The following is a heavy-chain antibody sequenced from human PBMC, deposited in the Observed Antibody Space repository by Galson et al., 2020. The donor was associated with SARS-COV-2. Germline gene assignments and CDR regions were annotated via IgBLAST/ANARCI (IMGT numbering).Heavy chain of an antibody. CDR3: AREGLGYCSSTSCPSGNWFGP. D-gene: IGHD2-2*01. V-gene: IGHV4-61*02. CDR1: GGSINNGRYY. Sequence: ETSETLSLTCTVSGGSINNGRYYWSWIRQPAGKGLAWIGRIFSSGSPYYNPSLKSRVTMSVNTSKNQFSLKLSSVTAADTAVYYCAREGLGYCSSTSCPSGNWFGPWGQGMLVTVSS. J-gene: IGHJ5*02. CDR2: IFSSGSP.